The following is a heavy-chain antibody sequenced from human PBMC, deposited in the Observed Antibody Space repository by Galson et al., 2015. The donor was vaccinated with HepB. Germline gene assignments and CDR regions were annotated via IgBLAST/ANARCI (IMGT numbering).Heavy chain of an antibody. CDR1: GDSIRSHY. J-gene: IGHJ2*01. CDR3: ARLSSYYYDASAFYQGGYFDL. CDR2: ISYSGTS. V-gene: IGHV4-59*08. Sequence: LSLTCTVSGDSIRSHYWSWIRQPPGKGLEWIGFISYSGTSNQSPSLKSRVTISLDMSKTQFSLRLTSVTAADTAIYYCARLSSYYYDASAFYQGGYFDLWGRGALVTVSS. D-gene: IGHD3-22*01.